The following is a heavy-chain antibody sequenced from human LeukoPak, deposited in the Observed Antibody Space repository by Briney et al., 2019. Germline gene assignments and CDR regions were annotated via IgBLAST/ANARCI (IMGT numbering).Heavy chain of an antibody. CDR3: ANGEWELTPPGDY. J-gene: IGHJ4*02. V-gene: IGHV3-30*02. CDR1: GFSFRSYG. D-gene: IGHD1-26*01. Sequence: GGSLRLSCAASGFSFRSYGMQWVRQAPGKGPEWVAVIWYDGSNKYYADSVKGRFTISRDNSKNTLYLQMNSLRGEDTAVYYCANGEWELTPPGDYWGQGTLVTVSS. CDR2: IWYDGSNK.